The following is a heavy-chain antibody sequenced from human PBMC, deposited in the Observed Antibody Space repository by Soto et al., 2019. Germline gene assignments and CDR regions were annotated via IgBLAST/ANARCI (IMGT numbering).Heavy chain of an antibody. J-gene: IGHJ4*02. CDR3: AKDGLSDSPSAIDY. CDR1: GFMFSRSG. CDR2: IGGSGRNT. V-gene: IGHV3-23*01. Sequence: GGSLRLSCAASGFMFSRSGMTWVRQAPGMRLESVAGIGGSGRNTYYADSVKGRFTISRDNSKNTLFLQMNSLRDEDTAIYYCAKDGLSDSPSAIDYWGQATRVTVSS. D-gene: IGHD6-13*01.